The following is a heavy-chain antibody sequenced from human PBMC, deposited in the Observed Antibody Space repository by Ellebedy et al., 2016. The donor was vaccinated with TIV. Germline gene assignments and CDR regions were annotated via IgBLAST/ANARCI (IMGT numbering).Heavy chain of an antibody. J-gene: IGHJ4*02. Sequence: AASVKVSCKASGYTFSNYFVHWVRQAPGQGLEWMGWISAYNGNTNYAQKLQGRVTMTTDTSTSTAYMELRSLRSDDTAVYYCARGSSGWYFDYWGQGTLVTVSS. D-gene: IGHD6-19*01. CDR3: ARGSSGWYFDY. CDR2: ISAYNGNT. V-gene: IGHV1-18*04. CDR1: GYTFSNYF.